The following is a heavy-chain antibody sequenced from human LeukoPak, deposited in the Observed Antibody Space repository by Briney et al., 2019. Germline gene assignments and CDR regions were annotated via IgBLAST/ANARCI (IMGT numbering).Heavy chain of an antibody. CDR1: GFTFSSYW. D-gene: IGHD2-15*01. CDR3: ATYCSGGSCYDY. V-gene: IGHV3-7*01. J-gene: IGHJ4*02. Sequence: GGSLRLSCAASGFTFSSYWMSWVRQAPGKGLEWVANIKQDGSEKYYVDSMKGRFTISRDNAKNSLYLQMNSLRAEDTAVYYCATYCSGGSCYDYWGQGTLVTVSS. CDR2: IKQDGSEK.